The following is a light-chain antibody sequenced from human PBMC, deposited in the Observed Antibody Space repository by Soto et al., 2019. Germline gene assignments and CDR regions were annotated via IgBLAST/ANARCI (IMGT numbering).Light chain of an antibody. J-gene: IGKJ1*01. CDR2: GAS. V-gene: IGKV3-15*01. CDR1: QSVSSN. CDR3: QHYNNWPRA. Sequence: EIVMTQSPATLSVSPGERATLSCRASQSVSSNLAWYQQKPGQAPRLLIYGASTRATGIPARFSGSGSGTEFTLTISSLQSEDFAVYYCQHYNNWPRAFGQGNKGEIK.